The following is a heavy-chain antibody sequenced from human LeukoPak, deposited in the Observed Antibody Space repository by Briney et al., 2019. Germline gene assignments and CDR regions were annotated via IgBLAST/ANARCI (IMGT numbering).Heavy chain of an antibody. V-gene: IGHV1-18*01. CDR2: ISAYNGHT. J-gene: IGHJ4*02. CDR3: ATTGTADGTYIFNY. D-gene: IGHD1-1*01. CDR1: GYTFTSYD. Sequence: GASVKVSCKASGYTFTSYDINWVRQAPGQGLEWMGWISAYNGHTNYARKFQGRVTMTTDTSTSTAYMELRSLKSDDTAVYYCATTGTADGTYIFNYWGQGTLVTVS.